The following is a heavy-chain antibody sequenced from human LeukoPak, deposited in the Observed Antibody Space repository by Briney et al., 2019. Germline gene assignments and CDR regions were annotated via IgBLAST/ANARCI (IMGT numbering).Heavy chain of an antibody. CDR3: ARGGVTAAGTGFDY. Sequence: GGSLRLSCAASGFTFSNYEMIWVRQAPGKGLEWVSYISSSGSIIFYADSVKGRLTISRDNAKNSLYLQMISLRAEDTALYYCARGGVTAAGTGFDYWGRGTLVTVST. CDR2: ISSSGSII. D-gene: IGHD6-13*01. J-gene: IGHJ4*02. CDR1: GFTFSNYE. V-gene: IGHV3-48*03.